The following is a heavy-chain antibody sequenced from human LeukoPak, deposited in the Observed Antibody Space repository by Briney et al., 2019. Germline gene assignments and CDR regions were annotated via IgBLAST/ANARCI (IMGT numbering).Heavy chain of an antibody. CDR1: GYTFTGYY. CDR3: AREEPDSSGYYRFVY. V-gene: IGHV1-2*04. CDR2: INPNSGGT. Sequence: ASVKVSCKASGYTFTGYYMHWVRQAPGQGLEWMGWINPNSGGTNYAQKFQGWVTMTRDTSISTAYMELSRLRSDDTAVYYCAREEPDSSGYYRFVYWGQGTLVTVSS. J-gene: IGHJ4*02. D-gene: IGHD3-22*01.